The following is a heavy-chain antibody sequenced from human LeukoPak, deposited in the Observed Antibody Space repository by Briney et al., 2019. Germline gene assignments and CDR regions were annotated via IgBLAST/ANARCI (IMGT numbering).Heavy chain of an antibody. Sequence: PSETLSLTCTVSGYSISSGYYWGWIRQPPGKGLEWIGSIYHGGSTNYNPSLKSRVTMSVDTSKNQFSLKLSSVTAADTAVYYCARAVGSGSFQTYYYYMDVWGKGTTVTISS. D-gene: IGHD3-10*01. V-gene: IGHV4-38-2*02. J-gene: IGHJ6*03. CDR1: GYSISSGYY. CDR2: IYHGGST. CDR3: ARAVGSGSFQTYYYYMDV.